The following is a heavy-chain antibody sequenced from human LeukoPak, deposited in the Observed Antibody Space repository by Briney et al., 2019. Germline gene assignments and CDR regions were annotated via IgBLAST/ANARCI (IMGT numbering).Heavy chain of an antibody. CDR3: ARGDYGDYWIDY. Sequence: PSETLSLTCAVYGGSFSGYYWSWIRQPPGKGLEWIGEINHSGSTNYNPSLKSRVTISVDTSKNQFSLQLSSVTAADTAVYYCARGDYGDYWIDYWGQGTLVTVSS. CDR2: INHSGST. J-gene: IGHJ4*02. CDR1: GGSFSGYY. V-gene: IGHV4-34*01. D-gene: IGHD4-17*01.